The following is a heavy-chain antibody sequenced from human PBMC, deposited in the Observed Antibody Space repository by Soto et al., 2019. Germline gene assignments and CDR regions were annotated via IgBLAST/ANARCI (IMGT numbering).Heavy chain of an antibody. J-gene: IGHJ4*02. CDR2: ISYDGSNK. Sequence: QVQLVESGGGVVQPGRSLRLSCAASGFTFSSYAMHWVRQAPGKGLVWVSFISYDGSNKFYADSVKGRFAISRDNSKNTVYLQMNSLRAEDTAVYYCARDRSMIVVVPGYWGQGTLVTVSS. CDR1: GFTFSSYA. CDR3: ARDRSMIVVVPGY. V-gene: IGHV3-30*09. D-gene: IGHD3-22*01.